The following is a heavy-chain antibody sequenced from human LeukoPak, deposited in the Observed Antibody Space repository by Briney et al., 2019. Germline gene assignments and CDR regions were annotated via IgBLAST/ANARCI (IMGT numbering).Heavy chain of an antibody. D-gene: IGHD1-26*01. V-gene: IGHV1-69*06. CDR2: IIPIFGTA. CDR1: GGTLSSYA. Sequence: ASVKVSCKASGGTLSSYAISWVRQAPGQGLEWTGGIIPIFGTANYAQKFQGRVTITADKSTSTAYMELSSLRSEDTAVYYCAGDSGSCPFDIWGQGTMVTVSS. CDR3: AGDSGSCPFDI. J-gene: IGHJ3*02.